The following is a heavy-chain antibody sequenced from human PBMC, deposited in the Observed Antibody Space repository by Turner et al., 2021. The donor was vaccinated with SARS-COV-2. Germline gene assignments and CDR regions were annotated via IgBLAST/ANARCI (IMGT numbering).Heavy chain of an antibody. J-gene: IGHJ6*02. CDR3: AGEQDSSGFVGMDV. Sequence: EVQLVASGGGWVQPGGSLRFSCAAPGVTVSSNYMSWVRQSPGKGLEWVSIIYSGGRTYYADSVKGRFTISRDNSKNTLYLQMNSLRAEDTAVYYCAGEQDSSGFVGMDVWGQGTTVTVSS. V-gene: IGHV3-66*01. D-gene: IGHD3-22*01. CDR2: IYSGGRT. CDR1: GVTVSSNY.